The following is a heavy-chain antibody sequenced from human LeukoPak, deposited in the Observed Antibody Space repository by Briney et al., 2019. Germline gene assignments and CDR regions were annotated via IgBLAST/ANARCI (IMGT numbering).Heavy chain of an antibody. CDR2: ISAYNGNT. CDR1: GYTFTSYS. V-gene: IGHV1-18*01. D-gene: IGHD6-19*01. Sequence: ASVKVSCKASGYTFTSYSISWVRQAPGQGFEWMGWISAYNGNTNYAQKLQGRVTMTTDTSTSTAYMELRSLRSDDTAVYYCARDYGIAVAGFFSVGGFRMDVWGQGTTVTVSS. J-gene: IGHJ6*02. CDR3: ARDYGIAVAGFFSVGGFRMDV.